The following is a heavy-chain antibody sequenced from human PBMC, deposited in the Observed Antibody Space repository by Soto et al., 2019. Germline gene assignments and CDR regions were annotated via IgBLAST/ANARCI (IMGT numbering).Heavy chain of an antibody. CDR1: GDSINSGGYY. CDR3: ARESWELLHAFDI. CDR2: IYYLGRT. V-gene: IGHV4-31*03. J-gene: IGHJ3*02. D-gene: IGHD1-26*01. Sequence: SETLSLTCTVSGDSINSGGYYWSWIRQHPGKGLEWIGYIYYLGRTYYNPSLKSRLTISLDTSNNQFSLKLSSVTAADTAVYYCARESWELLHAFDIWGQGSMVT.